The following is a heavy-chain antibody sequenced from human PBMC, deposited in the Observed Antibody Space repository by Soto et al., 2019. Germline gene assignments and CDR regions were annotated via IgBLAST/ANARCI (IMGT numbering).Heavy chain of an antibody. J-gene: IGHJ4*02. D-gene: IGHD2-15*01. CDR3: ARVGSEEVVGFD. V-gene: IGHV1-46*01. CDR2: INPSGGST. CDR1: GYTFTGYY. Sequence: ASVKVSCKASGYTFTGYYMHWVRQAPGQGLEWMGIINPSGGSTSYAQKFQGRVTMTRDTSTSTVYMELSSLRSEDTAVYYCARVGSEEVVGFDWAQGTLVTVSS.